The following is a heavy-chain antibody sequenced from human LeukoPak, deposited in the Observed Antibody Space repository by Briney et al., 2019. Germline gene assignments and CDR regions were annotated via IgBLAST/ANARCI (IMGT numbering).Heavy chain of an antibody. V-gene: IGHV3-21*01. CDR3: ARDLEVEGIGPTL. CDR2: MSRSSSYI. J-gene: IGHJ4*02. Sequence: GGSLRLSCAASGFTFSSYSMNWVRQAPGKGLEWVSSMSRSSSYIYYADSVKGRFTISRDNAKNSLYLQMNSLRAEDTAVYYCARDLEVEGIGPTLWGQGTLVTVSS. D-gene: IGHD2-15*01. CDR1: GFTFSSYS.